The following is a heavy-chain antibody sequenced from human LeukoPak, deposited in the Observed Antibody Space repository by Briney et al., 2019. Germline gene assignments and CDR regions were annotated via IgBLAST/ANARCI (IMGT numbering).Heavy chain of an antibody. J-gene: IGHJ4*02. D-gene: IGHD6-19*01. Sequence: GASVKVSCKASGYTFTGCYMHWVRQAPGQGLEWIGWINPNSGGTNYAQKFQGRVTMTRDTSISTAYMELSRLRSDDTAVYYCARALKGSGWYDLWGQGTLVTVSS. V-gene: IGHV1-2*02. CDR3: ARALKGSGWYDL. CDR1: GYTFTGCY. CDR2: INPNSGGT.